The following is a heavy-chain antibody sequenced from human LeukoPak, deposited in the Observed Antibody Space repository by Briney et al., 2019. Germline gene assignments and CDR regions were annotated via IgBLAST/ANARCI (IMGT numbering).Heavy chain of an antibody. D-gene: IGHD2-2*01. V-gene: IGHV1-3*01. Sequence: ASVKVSCKASGYTFTSYAMHWVRQAPGQRLEWMGWINAGNGNTKYSQKFQGRVTITRDTSASTAYTELSSLRSEDTAVYYCARGSIVVVPAALEFDYWGQGTLVTVSS. J-gene: IGHJ4*02. CDR1: GYTFTSYA. CDR2: INAGNGNT. CDR3: ARGSIVVVPAALEFDY.